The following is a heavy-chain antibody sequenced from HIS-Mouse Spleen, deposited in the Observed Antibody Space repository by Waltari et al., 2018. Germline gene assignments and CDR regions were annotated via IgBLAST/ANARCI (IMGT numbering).Heavy chain of an antibody. CDR1: GFTFSSYA. Sequence: EVQLLESGGGLVQPGGSLRLSCAASGFTFSSYAMSWVRPAPGKGLGWVSAISGSGGSTYYADSVKGRFTISRDNSKNTLYLQMNSLRAEDTAVYYCAKGGRPYSSSWYDYWGQGTLVTVSS. D-gene: IGHD6-13*01. J-gene: IGHJ4*02. CDR2: ISGSGGST. V-gene: IGHV3-23*01. CDR3: AKGGRPYSSSWYDY.